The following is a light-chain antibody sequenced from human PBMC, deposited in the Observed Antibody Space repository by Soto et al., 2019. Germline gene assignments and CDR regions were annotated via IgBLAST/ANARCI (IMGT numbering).Light chain of an antibody. CDR1: QSVSTY. V-gene: IGKV3-11*01. CDR3: QQRSNGPQV. J-gene: IGKJ4*01. CDR2: DAS. Sequence: EIVLTHSPATLSLSPGEIATLSCGSIQSVSTYVTYLACYQQKPGQAPRLLIYDASNRATGIPARFSGSGSGTDFTLTISSLEPEDFEVYYCQQRSNGPQVFGGGTKVDIK.